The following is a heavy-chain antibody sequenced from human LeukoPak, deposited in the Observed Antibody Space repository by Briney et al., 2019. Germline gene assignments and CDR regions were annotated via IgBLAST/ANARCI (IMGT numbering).Heavy chain of an antibody. J-gene: IGHJ4*02. D-gene: IGHD6-19*01. CDR1: GGTFSSYA. V-gene: IGHV1-69*13. Sequence: SVKVSCKASGGTFSSYAISWVRQAPGQGLEWMGGIIPIFGTANYAQKFQGRVTITAVESTSTAYMELSSLRSEDTAVYYCARDLIGLYSSGGWGQGTLVTVSS. CDR2: IIPIFGTA. CDR3: ARDLIGLYSSGG.